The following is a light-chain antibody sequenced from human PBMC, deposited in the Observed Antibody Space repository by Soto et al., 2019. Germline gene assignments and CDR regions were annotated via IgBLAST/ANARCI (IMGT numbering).Light chain of an antibody. CDR2: WAS. CDR3: QKYYGTPRT. V-gene: IGKV4-1*01. J-gene: IGKJ1*01. CDR1: QSVLYSPNNENY. Sequence: DIVMTESPDSLAVSLGERATINCKSSQSVLYSPNNENYLAWYQQKPGQPPKLLVYWASARESGVPERFSGSGHATEFTLTIRTLQPEDVAVYSCQKYYGTPRTLGQGPKVDIK.